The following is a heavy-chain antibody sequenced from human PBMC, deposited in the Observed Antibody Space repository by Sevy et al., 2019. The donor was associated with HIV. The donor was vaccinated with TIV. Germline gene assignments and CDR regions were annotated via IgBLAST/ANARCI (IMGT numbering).Heavy chain of an antibody. CDR3: ARDGVAILVRGPDGYFDL. CDR2: IDTTEGK. V-gene: IGHV3-13*01. CDR1: GFTFSRYD. D-gene: IGHD2-21*01. J-gene: IGHJ2*01. Sequence: GGSLRLSCAASGFTFSRYDMHWVRQVAGKGLEWISAIDTTEGKYYTGSVKGRFAISREDAENSLYLQMNSLRVGDTAVYYVARDGVAILVRGPDGYFDLWGRGTLVTVSS.